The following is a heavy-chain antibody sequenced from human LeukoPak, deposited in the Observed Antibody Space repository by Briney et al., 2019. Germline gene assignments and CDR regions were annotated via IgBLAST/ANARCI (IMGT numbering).Heavy chain of an antibody. CDR1: VYTVTSYG. D-gene: IGHD6-19*01. CDR3: ARDKGAVAGRDY. Sequence: ASVKVSCKASVYTVTSYGIGCVPQSPSPGLKWRGWISAYNGNTNYAQNRQGRVTTTTDTSTTRTCTELRSLRCDDTAVYYCARDKGAVAGRDYWGQGTLVTVSS. V-gene: IGHV1-18*01. CDR2: ISAYNGNT. J-gene: IGHJ4*02.